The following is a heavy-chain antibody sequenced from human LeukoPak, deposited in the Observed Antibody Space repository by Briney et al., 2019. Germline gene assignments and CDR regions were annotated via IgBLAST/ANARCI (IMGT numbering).Heavy chain of an antibody. J-gene: IGHJ4*02. CDR1: GFTFSMYS. CDR2: INGAGGYT. Sequence: GGSLRLSCAASGFTFSMYSMAWVRQAPGKGLEWVAVINGAGGYTFYSDSVKGRFTISGDNFENTLYLQINSLRAEDTAVYYCAREGDRGIEVADFFDYWGQGTLVTVSS. D-gene: IGHD6-19*01. CDR3: AREGDRGIEVADFFDY. V-gene: IGHV3-23*01.